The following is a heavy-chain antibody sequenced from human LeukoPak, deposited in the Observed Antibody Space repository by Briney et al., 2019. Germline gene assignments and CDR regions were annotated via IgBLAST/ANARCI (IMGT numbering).Heavy chain of an antibody. V-gene: IGHV4-38-2*02. CDR3: ARAVVKESTVYYYMDV. CDR1: GNSISSGHY. J-gene: IGHJ6*03. Sequence: SETLSLTCSVSGNSISSGHYWGWIRQTPGKGLEWIGSIYHSGSTYYNPSLKSRVTISVDTSKNQFSLKLSSVTAADTAVYYCARAVVKESTVYYYMDVWGKGTTVTVSS. CDR2: IYHSGST.